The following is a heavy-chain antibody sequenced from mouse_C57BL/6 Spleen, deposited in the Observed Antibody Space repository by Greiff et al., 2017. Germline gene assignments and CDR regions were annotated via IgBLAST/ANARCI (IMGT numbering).Heavy chain of an antibody. CDR3: VRAGPLCAVDY. CDR1: GFTFNTYA. Sequence: EVQLVESGGGLVQPKGSLKLSCAASGFTFNTYAMHWVRQAPGKGLEWVARIRSKSSNYATYYADSVKARLTISRDDSQSILYLQMINLKTEDTAVYYGVRAGPLCAVDYWGQGTWVTVSA. V-gene: IGHV10-3*01. CDR2: IRSKSSNYAT. D-gene: IGHD3-3*01. J-gene: IGHJ4*01.